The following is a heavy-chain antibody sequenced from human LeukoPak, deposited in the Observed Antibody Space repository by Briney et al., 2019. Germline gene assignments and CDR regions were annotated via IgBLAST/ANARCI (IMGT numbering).Heavy chain of an antibody. V-gene: IGHV4-61*02. Sequence: PSETLSLTCTVSGYSISSGSYYWNWIRQPAGKGLEWIGRFYTSGSTNYNPSLKSRVTISVDTSKNQFSLKLSSVTAADTAVYYCARGTPLSGLSGYYFDYWGQGTLVTVSS. D-gene: IGHD3-22*01. CDR1: GYSISSGSYY. CDR2: FYTSGST. J-gene: IGHJ4*02. CDR3: ARGTPLSGLSGYYFDY.